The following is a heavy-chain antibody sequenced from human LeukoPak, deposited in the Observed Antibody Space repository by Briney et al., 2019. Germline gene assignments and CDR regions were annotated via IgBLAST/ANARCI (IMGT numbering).Heavy chain of an antibody. Sequence: GASVKVSYKASGYTFTSYYMHWVRQAPGQGLEWMGIINPSGGSTSYAQKFQGRVTMTRDTSTSTVYMELSSLRSEDTAVYYCARDSTPQHSSGYYPVHAFDIWGQGTMVTVSS. CDR2: INPSGGST. CDR1: GYTFTSYY. J-gene: IGHJ3*02. V-gene: IGHV1-46*01. CDR3: ARDSTPQHSSGYYPVHAFDI. D-gene: IGHD3-22*01.